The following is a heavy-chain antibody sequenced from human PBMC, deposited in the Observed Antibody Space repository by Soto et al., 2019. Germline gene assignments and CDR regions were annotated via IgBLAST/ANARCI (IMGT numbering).Heavy chain of an antibody. CDR2: IIPSFATG. D-gene: IGHD3-10*01. V-gene: IGHV1-69*06. J-gene: IGHJ6*02. CDR1: GGTFGNSA. CDR3: ARSYYGSGSYWFYGMDV. Sequence: QVQLVQSGAEVKKPGSSVKVSCKASGGTFGNSAISWVRQAPGRGLEWMGGIIPSFATGNSAPEFQGRLTITADKSTTTAYMELSSLRSEDTAVYYCARSYYGSGSYWFYGMDVWGQGTTVTVSS.